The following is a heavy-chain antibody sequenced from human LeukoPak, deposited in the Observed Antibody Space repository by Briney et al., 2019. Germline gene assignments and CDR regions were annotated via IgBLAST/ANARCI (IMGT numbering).Heavy chain of an antibody. CDR1: GFTFSSYS. J-gene: IGHJ4*02. Sequence: GGSLRLSCAASGFTFSSYSMNWVRQAPGKGLEWVSYISSSSSTVYYADSVKGRFTISRDNAKNSLYLQMNSLRAEDTAVYYCAVEITFGGVIAGGFDYWGQGTLVTVSS. V-gene: IGHV3-48*01. CDR2: ISSSSSTV. CDR3: AVEITFGGVIAGGFDY. D-gene: IGHD3-16*02.